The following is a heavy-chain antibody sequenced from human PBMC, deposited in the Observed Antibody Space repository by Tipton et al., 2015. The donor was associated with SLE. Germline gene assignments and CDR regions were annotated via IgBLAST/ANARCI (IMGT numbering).Heavy chain of an antibody. V-gene: IGHV3-7*01. CDR3: ARRITYYYYYMDV. Sequence: SLRLSCATSGFTFSSYEMIWVRQAPGKGLEWVANIKQDGSEKYYVDSVKGRFTISRDNAKNSLYLQMNSLRAEDTAVYYCARRITYYYYYMDVWGKGTTVTVSS. J-gene: IGHJ6*03. CDR2: IKQDGSEK. CDR1: GFTFSSYE.